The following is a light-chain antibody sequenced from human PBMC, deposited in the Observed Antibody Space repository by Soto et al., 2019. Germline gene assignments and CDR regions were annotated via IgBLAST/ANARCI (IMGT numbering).Light chain of an antibody. J-gene: IGKJ4*01. V-gene: IGKV3-11*01. Sequence: EIVLTQSPATLSLSPGERATLSRRASQSVGSSLAWYQQKSGQPPRLLIHDASYRATAIPARFSGSGSGTDFTLTISSLEPEDFAVYYCQQRSAWPLTFGGGTKVDIK. CDR2: DAS. CDR3: QQRSAWPLT. CDR1: QSVGSS.